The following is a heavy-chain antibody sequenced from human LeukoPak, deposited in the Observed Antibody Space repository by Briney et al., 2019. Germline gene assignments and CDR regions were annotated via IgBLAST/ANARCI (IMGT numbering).Heavy chain of an antibody. CDR3: TRDHITSWQIDF. CDR1: GFTFSSYT. J-gene: IGHJ4*02. D-gene: IGHD2-2*01. CDR2: ISSTGGST. V-gene: IGHV3-23*01. Sequence: GGSLRLSCAASGFTFSSYTMSWVRQAPGMGLEWVSAISSTGGSTYYAGSVKGRFTISRDNSKNTVSLQMNSLGVEDTAVYYCTRDHITSWQIDFWGQGTMVTVSS.